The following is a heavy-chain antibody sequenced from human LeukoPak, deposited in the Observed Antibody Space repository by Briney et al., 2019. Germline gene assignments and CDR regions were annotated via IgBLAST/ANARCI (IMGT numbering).Heavy chain of an antibody. CDR2: IYSSGTT. J-gene: IGHJ2*01. V-gene: IGHV4-4*07. D-gene: IGHD3-10*01. Sequence: SETLSLTCSVSGGLISSYYWSWIRQPAGKGLEWIGRIYSSGTTNYSPSLKSRVTMSVDTSKNQFSLRLSSVTAADTAVYFCTRDIVLPIAYWYFDLWGRGTLVTVSS. CDR1: GGLISSYY. CDR3: TRDIVLPIAYWYFDL.